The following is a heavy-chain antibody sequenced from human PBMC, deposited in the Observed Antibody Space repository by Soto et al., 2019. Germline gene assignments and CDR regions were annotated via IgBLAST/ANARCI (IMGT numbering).Heavy chain of an antibody. CDR3: ATAEVDY. J-gene: IGHJ4*02. Sequence: PVGSLRLSCAASGFAFGNYWMHWVRQPPGKGPEWVSRMTSDGRTTQYADSVKGRFTVSRDNAKNTLHLQMNSLRAEDTAVYYCATAEVDYWGPGTLVTVSS. V-gene: IGHV3-74*03. CDR2: MTSDGRTT. CDR1: GFAFGNYW.